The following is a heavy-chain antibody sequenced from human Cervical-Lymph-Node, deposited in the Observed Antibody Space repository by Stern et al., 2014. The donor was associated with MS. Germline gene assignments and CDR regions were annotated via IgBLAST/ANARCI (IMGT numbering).Heavy chain of an antibody. Sequence: QVQLVESGGGLVKPGGSLRLSCAASGFTFSDYYMSWIRQAPGKGLALVSYISSSGSTIYYSDSVKGRLTISTDNANNSLHLQMNSLRAEDTAVYYCARASLYTAMGGDFDYWGQVTLDTVSS. J-gene: IGHJ4*02. V-gene: IGHV3-11*01. CDR2: ISSSGSTI. CDR3: ARASLYTAMGGDFDY. D-gene: IGHD5-18*01. CDR1: GFTFSDYY.